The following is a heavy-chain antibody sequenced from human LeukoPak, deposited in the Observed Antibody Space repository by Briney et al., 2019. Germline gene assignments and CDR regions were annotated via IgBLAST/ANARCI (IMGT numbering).Heavy chain of an antibody. CDR1: GGSISSYY. D-gene: IGHD2-15*01. V-gene: IGHV4-59*01. J-gene: IGHJ6*02. CDR3: ARDAGLGYCSGGSCYYGMDV. CDR2: IYYSGST. Sequence: SETLSLTCTVYGGSISSYYWSWIRQPPGKGLEWIGYIYYSGSTNYNPSLKSRVTISVDTSKNQFSLKLSSVTAADTAVYYCARDAGLGYCSGGSCYYGMDVWGQGTTVTVSS.